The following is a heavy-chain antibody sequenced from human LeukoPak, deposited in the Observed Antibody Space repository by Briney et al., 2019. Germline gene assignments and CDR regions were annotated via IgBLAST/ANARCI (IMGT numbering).Heavy chain of an antibody. V-gene: IGHV3-48*02. CDR2: ISSSSTI. D-gene: IGHD2-15*01. CDR3: ARARASGRSGFDY. J-gene: IGHJ4*02. CDR1: GLTVSSYS. Sequence: GGSLRLPCVASGLTVSSYSMNWVRQAPGKGLEWVSYISSSSTIYYADSVKGRFTISSDNAKNSLDLQMNSLRDEDTAVYYCARARASGRSGFDYWGQGTLVTVSS.